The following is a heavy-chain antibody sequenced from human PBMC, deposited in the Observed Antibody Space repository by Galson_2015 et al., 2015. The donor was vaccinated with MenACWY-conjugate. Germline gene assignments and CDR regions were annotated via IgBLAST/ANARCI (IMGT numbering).Heavy chain of an antibody. J-gene: IGHJ4*02. CDR1: GFTFSSYA. D-gene: IGHD3-10*01. Sequence: SLRLSCAASGFTFSSYAMSWVRQAPGKGLEWVSAISGSGGSTYYADSVKGRFTISRDNSKNTLYLQMNSLRAEDTAVYYCAKVRSYGSGSDHFDCCGQAVMVTVSS. CDR3: AKVRSYGSGSDHFDC. CDR2: ISGSGGST. V-gene: IGHV3-23*01.